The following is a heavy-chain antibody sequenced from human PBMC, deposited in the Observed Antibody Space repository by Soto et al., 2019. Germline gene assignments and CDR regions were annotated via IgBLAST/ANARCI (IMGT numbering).Heavy chain of an antibody. J-gene: IGHJ5*02. D-gene: IGHD2-2*02. V-gene: IGHV4-39*01. CDR2: IYYSGST. Sequence: PSETLSLTCTVSGGSISSSSYYWGWIRQPPXKGLEWIGSIYYSGSTYYNPSLKSRVTISVDTSKNQFSLKLSSVTAADTAVYYCARRSPSSTSCYSCGWFDPWGQGTLVTVSS. CDR3: ARRSPSSTSCYSCGWFDP. CDR1: GGSISSSSYY.